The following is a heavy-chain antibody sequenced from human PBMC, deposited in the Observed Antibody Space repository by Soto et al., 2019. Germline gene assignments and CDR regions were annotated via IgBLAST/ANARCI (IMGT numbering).Heavy chain of an antibody. CDR2: ISWDGGST. CDR3: TKHFYSGYDGFEY. CDR1: GFTFDDYA. Sequence: PGGSLRLSCAASGFTFDDYAMHWVRQLPGKGLEWVSLISWDGGSTYYAESVKGRFTISRDNSKNSLYLQMNSLRPEDTALYFCTKHFYSGYDGFEYWGQGTQVTVYS. J-gene: IGHJ4*02. V-gene: IGHV3-43D*04. D-gene: IGHD5-12*01.